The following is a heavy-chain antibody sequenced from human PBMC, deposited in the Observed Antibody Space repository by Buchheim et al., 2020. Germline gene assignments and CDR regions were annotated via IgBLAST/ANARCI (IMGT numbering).Heavy chain of an antibody. CDR1: GVTFSSYG. D-gene: IGHD3-22*01. J-gene: IGHJ6*02. V-gene: IGHV3-30*18. Sequence: QVQLVESGGGVVQPGRSLRLSCAASGVTFSSYGMHWVSQAPGKGLEWVAVISYDGSNKYYADSVKGRFTISRDNSKNTLYLQMNSLRAEDTAVYYCAKDTHYYDSSGYYPNYYYYYGMDVWGQGTT. CDR3: AKDTHYYDSSGYYPNYYYYYGMDV. CDR2: ISYDGSNK.